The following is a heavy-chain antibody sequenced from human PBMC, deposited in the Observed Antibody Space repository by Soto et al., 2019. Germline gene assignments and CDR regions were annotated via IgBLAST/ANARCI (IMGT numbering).Heavy chain of an antibody. Sequence: XPPGQRLEWMGWINAGNGNTKYSQKFQGRVTITRDTSASTAYMELSSLRSEDTAVYYCASGRSGWYPFDYWGQGTLVTVSS. CDR3: ASGRSGWYPFDY. V-gene: IGHV1-3*01. CDR2: INAGNGNT. D-gene: IGHD6-19*01. J-gene: IGHJ4*02.